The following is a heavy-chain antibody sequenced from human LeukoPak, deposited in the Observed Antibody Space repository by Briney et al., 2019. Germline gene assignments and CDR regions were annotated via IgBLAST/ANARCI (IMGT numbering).Heavy chain of an antibody. J-gene: IGHJ4*02. CDR1: GFIVRNYY. Sequence: GGSLRLSCVASGFIVRNYYMHWVRQAPGKGLEWVAVIWYDGSNKYYADSVKGRFTISRDNSKNTLYLQMNSLRAEDTAVYYCARGIGLRYFDWLPTKFDYWGQGTLVTVSS. CDR2: IWYDGSNK. CDR3: ARGIGLRYFDWLPTKFDY. D-gene: IGHD3-9*01. V-gene: IGHV3-33*08.